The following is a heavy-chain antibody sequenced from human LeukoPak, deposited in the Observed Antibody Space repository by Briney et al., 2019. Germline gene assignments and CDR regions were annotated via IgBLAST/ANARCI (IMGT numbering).Heavy chain of an antibody. J-gene: IGHJ6*02. D-gene: IGHD4/OR15-4a*01. V-gene: IGHV1-18*01. CDR3: ASGASPYYYYGMDV. CDR1: GYTFTSYG. CDR2: ISAYNGNT. Sequence: ASVKVSSKPSGYTFTSYGISWVRQAPGQGLEWMGWISAYNGNTNYAQKLQGRVTMTTDTSTSTAYMELRSLRSDDTAVYYCASGASPYYYYGMDVWGQGTTVTVSS.